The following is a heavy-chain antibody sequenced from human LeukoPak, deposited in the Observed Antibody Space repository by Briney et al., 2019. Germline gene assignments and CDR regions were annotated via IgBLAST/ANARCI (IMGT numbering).Heavy chain of an antibody. D-gene: IGHD1-26*01. CDR2: TYSSGGT. Sequence: SETLSLTCSVSGASINSYYWNWIRQPPGKGLEWIGNTYSSGGTNYNPSLKSRVTISLDTSKNQFSLKMSSVTAADTAVYYCAKDWELGSWGQGTLVTVSS. J-gene: IGHJ5*02. CDR1: GASINSYY. V-gene: IGHV4-59*01. CDR3: AKDWELGS.